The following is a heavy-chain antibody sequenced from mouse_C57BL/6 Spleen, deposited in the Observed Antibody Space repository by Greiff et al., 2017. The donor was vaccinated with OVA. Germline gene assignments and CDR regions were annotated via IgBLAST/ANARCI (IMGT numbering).Heavy chain of an antibody. V-gene: IGHV1-15*01. J-gene: IGHJ2*01. CDR3: TRVLPYDFDY. CDR1: GYTFTDYE. D-gene: IGHD2-12*01. Sequence: VQLQQSGAELVRPGASVTLSCKASGYTFTDYEMHWVKQTPVHGLEWIGAIDPETGGTAYNQKFKGKAILTADKSSSTAYMELRSLTSEDSAVYYCTRVLPYDFDYWGQGTTLTVSS. CDR2: IDPETGGT.